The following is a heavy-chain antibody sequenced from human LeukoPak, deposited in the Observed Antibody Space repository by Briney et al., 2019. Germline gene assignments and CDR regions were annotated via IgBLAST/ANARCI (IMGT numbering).Heavy chain of an antibody. J-gene: IGHJ4*02. CDR3: ATDFWRAVAGTA. Sequence: ASVKVSCKVSGYTLTELSMHWVRQAPGKGLEWMGGSDPEDGETIYAQKFQGRVTMTEDTSTDTAYMELSSLRSEDTAVYYCATDFWRAVAGTAWGQGTLVTVSS. CDR2: SDPEDGET. D-gene: IGHD6-19*01. V-gene: IGHV1-24*01. CDR1: GYTLTELS.